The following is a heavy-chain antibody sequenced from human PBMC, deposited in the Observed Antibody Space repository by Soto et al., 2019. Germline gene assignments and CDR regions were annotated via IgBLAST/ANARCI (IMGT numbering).Heavy chain of an antibody. CDR2: ISFGGGST. J-gene: IGHJ4*02. D-gene: IGHD6-19*01. Sequence: GGSLRLSCAASGFTFGSYAMTWVRQAPGKGLEWVSAISFGGGSTYYADSVKGRFTISRDNPKNTLYLQMTSLRAEDTAIYYCATDSFRSGIAVAGNYWGQGTLVTVCS. CDR3: ATDSFRSGIAVAGNY. V-gene: IGHV3-23*01. CDR1: GFTFGSYA.